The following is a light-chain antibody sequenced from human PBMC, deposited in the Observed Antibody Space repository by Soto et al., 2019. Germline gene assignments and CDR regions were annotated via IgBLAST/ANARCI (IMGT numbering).Light chain of an antibody. CDR2: GVS. CDR3: QQSSKWPRT. CDR1: QTGSNSY. Sequence: VWTQSPGTLSMSPGERATLSCRASQTGSNSYLAWYQQKSGQAPRLLIYGVSTRATGTPDRFSGSGSGTEFTLTISSLQSEDFAVYYCQQSSKWPRTFGQRTKVDI. J-gene: IGKJ1*01. V-gene: IGKV3-20*01.